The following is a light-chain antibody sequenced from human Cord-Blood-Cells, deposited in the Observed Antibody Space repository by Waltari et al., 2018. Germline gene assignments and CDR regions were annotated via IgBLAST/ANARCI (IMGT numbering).Light chain of an antibody. CDR2: AAS. CDR1: QSISSY. J-gene: IGKJ1*01. V-gene: IGKV1-39*01. Sequence: IQMPQSPSSPSASVGASVPITCRASQSISSYLNWYQQKPGKAPKLLIYAASSLQSGVPSRFSGSGSGTDFTLTISSLQPEDFATYYCQQSYSTPRTFGQGTKGEIK. CDR3: QQSYSTPRT.